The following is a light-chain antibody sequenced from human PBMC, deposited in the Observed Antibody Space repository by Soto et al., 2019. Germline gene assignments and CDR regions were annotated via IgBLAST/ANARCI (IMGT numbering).Light chain of an antibody. V-gene: IGLV2-8*01. CDR3: TSYAGTNNLVV. CDR2: EVS. Sequence: QSALTQPPSASGSPGQSVTISCTGTSSDVGGYNYVSWYQQHPGKAPKLMIYEVSKRPSGVPDRFSGSKSGNTASLTVSGLQAEDEADYYCTSYAGTNNLVVSGGGTQLTVL. CDR1: SSDVGGYNY. J-gene: IGLJ2*01.